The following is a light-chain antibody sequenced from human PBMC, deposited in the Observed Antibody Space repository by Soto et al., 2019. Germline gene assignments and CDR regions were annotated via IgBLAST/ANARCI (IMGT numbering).Light chain of an antibody. CDR3: QSYDSSLSASYV. CDR1: SSNIGAGCE. V-gene: IGLV1-40*01. J-gene: IGLJ1*01. Sequence: QSVLTQPPSVSGAPGQRVTISCPGCSSNIGAGCEVHWYQHLPGKAPKLLIYGNTNRPSGVPDRFSGSKSGTSPSLAITGLQAEDEADYYCQSYDSSLSASYVFGGGTKVTVL. CDR2: GNT.